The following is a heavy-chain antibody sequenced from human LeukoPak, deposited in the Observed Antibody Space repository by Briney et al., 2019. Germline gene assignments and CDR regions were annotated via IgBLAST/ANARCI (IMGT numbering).Heavy chain of an antibody. V-gene: IGHV3-48*01. CDR3: ARGPPLFDP. CDR1: GFTFSSYW. CDR2: IDSSSPTI. Sequence: PGGSLRLSCAASGFTFSSYWMNWARQAPGKGLEWLSYIDSSSPTIYYADSVKGRFTISRDNAKNSLYLQMNSLRAEDTAVYYCARGPPLFDPWGQGTLVTVSS. J-gene: IGHJ5*02.